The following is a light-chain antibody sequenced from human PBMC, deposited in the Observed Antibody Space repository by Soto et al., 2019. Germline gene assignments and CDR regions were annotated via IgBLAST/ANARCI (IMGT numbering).Light chain of an antibody. CDR2: DVS. V-gene: IGLV2-14*01. Sequence: QSALTQPASVSGSPGQSITISCTGTSSDVGSYNYVSWYQQHPGKAPKVMIYDVSNRPSGVSYRFSGSKSGNTASLTISGLQAEDEADYYCSCYTTSSTYVFGTGTKLTVL. CDR3: SCYTTSSTYV. CDR1: SSDVGSYNY. J-gene: IGLJ1*01.